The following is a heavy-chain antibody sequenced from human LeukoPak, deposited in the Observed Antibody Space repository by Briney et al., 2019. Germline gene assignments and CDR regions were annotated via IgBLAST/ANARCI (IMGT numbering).Heavy chain of an antibody. CDR1: GFTFSSYG. D-gene: IGHD2-8*01. Sequence: GGSLRLSCAASGFTFSSYGMHWVRQAPGKGLEWVAFIRYDGSNKYYADSVKGRFTISGDNSKNTLYLQMNSLRAEDTAVYYCAKDYIVLMVYAIRREYYFDYWGQGTLVTVSS. CDR3: AKDYIVLMVYAIRREYYFDY. J-gene: IGHJ4*02. CDR2: IRYDGSNK. V-gene: IGHV3-30*02.